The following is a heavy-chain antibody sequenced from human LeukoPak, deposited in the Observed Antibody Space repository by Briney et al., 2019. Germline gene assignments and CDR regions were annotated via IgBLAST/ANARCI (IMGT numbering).Heavy chain of an antibody. CDR2: IIPIIGIA. J-gene: IGHJ4*02. CDR1: GGTFSSYA. Sequence: ASVKVSCKASGGTFSSYAISWVRQAPGQGLEWMGRIIPIIGIANYAQKFQGRVTITADKSTSTAYMELSSLRSEDTAVYYCARASLGYCSSTSCYDMYYFDYWGQGTLVTVSS. CDR3: ARASLGYCSSTSCYDMYYFDY. D-gene: IGHD2-2*01. V-gene: IGHV1-69*04.